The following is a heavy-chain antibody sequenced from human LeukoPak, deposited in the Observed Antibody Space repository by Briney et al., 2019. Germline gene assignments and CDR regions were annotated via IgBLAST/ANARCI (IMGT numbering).Heavy chain of an antibody. CDR2: IKPDGSEE. CDR3: AREVDAAMD. V-gene: IGHV3-7*01. Sequence: PGGSLRLSCAASGFTFSNYWMTWVSQAPGKGLEWLANIKPDGSEEYYVDSVKGRFTISRDNAKNSVDLQMDSLRAEDTAVYYCAREVDAAMDWGQGTLVTVSS. CDR1: GFTFSNYW. J-gene: IGHJ4*02. D-gene: IGHD5-18*01.